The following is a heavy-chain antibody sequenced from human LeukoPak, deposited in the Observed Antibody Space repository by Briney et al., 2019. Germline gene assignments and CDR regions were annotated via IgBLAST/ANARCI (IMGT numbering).Heavy chain of an antibody. Sequence: PGRSLRLSCAASGFTFSSYGMHWVRQAPGKGLEWVAVISYDGSNKYYADSVKGRFTISRDNSKNTLYLQMNSLRAEDTAVYYCAKDRGTLSWFGELYFDYWGQGTLVTVSS. V-gene: IGHV3-30*18. J-gene: IGHJ4*02. CDR2: ISYDGSNK. D-gene: IGHD3-10*01. CDR1: GFTFSSYG. CDR3: AKDRGTLSWFGELYFDY.